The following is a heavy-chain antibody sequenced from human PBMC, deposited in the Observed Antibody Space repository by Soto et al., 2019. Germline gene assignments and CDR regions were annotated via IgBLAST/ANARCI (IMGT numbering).Heavy chain of an antibody. J-gene: IGHJ6*03. Sequence: SETLSLTCAVYGGSISGYYWSCIRQPPGKRLEWIGDINHSRSTNYNPSLKSRVTISVDTSKNQFSLKLGSVTAADTAVYYCARDPSHIAAAGSYYYYMDVWGKGTTVTVSS. CDR2: INHSRST. CDR1: GGSISGYY. V-gene: IGHV4-34*01. D-gene: IGHD6-13*01. CDR3: ARDPSHIAAAGSYYYYMDV.